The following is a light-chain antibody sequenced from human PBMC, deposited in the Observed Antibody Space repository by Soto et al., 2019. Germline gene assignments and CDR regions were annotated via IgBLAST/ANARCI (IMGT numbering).Light chain of an antibody. CDR1: QTISSNY. J-gene: IGKJ1*01. V-gene: IGKV3-20*01. CDR2: GTS. Sequence: DIVLTQSPGTLSVSPGERATLSCRASQTISSNYLAWYQQKPGQPPSLLIYGTSSRATGIPDRFSGSGSGTDFTLTISRLEPEDSAIYYCQQYVSWTFGQGTNVEIK. CDR3: QQYVSWT.